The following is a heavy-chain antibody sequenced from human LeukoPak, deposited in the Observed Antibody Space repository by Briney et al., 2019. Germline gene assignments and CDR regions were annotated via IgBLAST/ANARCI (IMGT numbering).Heavy chain of an antibody. CDR2: IYYSGST. CDR3: ARSTTFRYFDL. D-gene: IGHD3-16*01. Sequence: ETLSLTXXXSGGSIXSYYWSWIRQPPGKGLEWIGYIYYSGSTNYNPSLKSRVTISVDTSKNQFSLKLSSVTAADTAVYYCARSTTFRYFDLWGRGTLVTVSS. J-gene: IGHJ2*01. CDR1: GGSIXSYY. V-gene: IGHV4-59*01.